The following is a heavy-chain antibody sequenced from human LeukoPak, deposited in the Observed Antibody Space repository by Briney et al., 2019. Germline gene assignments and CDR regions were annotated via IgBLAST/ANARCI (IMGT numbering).Heavy chain of an antibody. V-gene: IGHV3-30*02. D-gene: IGHD4-17*01. CDR1: GFTFDDFG. CDR2: IRSDGTNK. Sequence: GGSLRLSCAASGFTFDDFGMHWVRQAPGKGLEWVALIRSDGTNKYYADSVKGRFTISRDNSKNTLYLQMTSLRVEDTAVYYCAKDRDDYGDDCWGQGTLVTVST. J-gene: IGHJ4*02. CDR3: AKDRDDYGDDC.